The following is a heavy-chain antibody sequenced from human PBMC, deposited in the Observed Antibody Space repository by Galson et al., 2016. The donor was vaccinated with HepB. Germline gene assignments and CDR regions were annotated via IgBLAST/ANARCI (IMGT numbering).Heavy chain of an antibody. CDR1: GLTLNNFV. V-gene: IGHV3-21*01. CDR3: TRHALGGNYIPDDY. CDR2: ISVSGDHI. D-gene: IGHD2-2*02. J-gene: IGHJ4*02. Sequence: SLRLSCAASGLTLNNFVINWIRQAPGKGLEWVSGISVSGDHIYYADSVKGRFTISRDNANNLLYLQMNSLRAEDTAVYYCTRHALGGNYIPDDYWGQGTLLTVSS.